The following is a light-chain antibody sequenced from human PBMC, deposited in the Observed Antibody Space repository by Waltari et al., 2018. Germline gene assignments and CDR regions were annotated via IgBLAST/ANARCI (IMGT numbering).Light chain of an antibody. CDR3: SSYTTGSTRYV. CDR1: SNDIGGYNF. CDR2: DVN. V-gene: IGLV2-14*03. Sequence: QSALTQPASVSGSPGHSITTSCTGTSNDIGGYNFVSCYQKHPVKAPKVMIYDVNNRPSGVSSRFSGSKSGNTASLTISGLQAEDEADYYCSSYTTGSTRYVFGSGTKVTVL. J-gene: IGLJ1*01.